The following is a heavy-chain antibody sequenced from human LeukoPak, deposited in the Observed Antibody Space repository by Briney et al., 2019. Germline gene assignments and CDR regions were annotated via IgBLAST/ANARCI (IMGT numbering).Heavy chain of an antibody. D-gene: IGHD5-12*01. CDR3: ARDLIVATTKTFDP. J-gene: IGHJ5*02. CDR1: GYSISSGYY. CDR2: IYHSGST. Sequence: SETLSLTCTVSGYSISSGYYWGWIRQPPGNGLEWIGSIYHSGSTYYNPSLKSRVTISVDTSKNQFSLKLSSVTAADTAVYYCARDLIVATTKTFDPWGQGTLVTVSS. V-gene: IGHV4-38-2*02.